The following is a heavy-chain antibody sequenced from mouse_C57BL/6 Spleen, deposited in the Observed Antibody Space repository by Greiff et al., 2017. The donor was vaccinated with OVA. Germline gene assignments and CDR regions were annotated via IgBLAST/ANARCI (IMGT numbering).Heavy chain of an antibody. D-gene: IGHD3-3*01. Sequence: DVMLVESGGGLVKPGGSLKLSCAASGFTFSSYAMSWVRQTPEKRLEWVATISDGGSYTYYPDNVKGRFTISRDNAKNNLYLQMSHLKSEDTAMYYCARDRAFAYWGQGTLVTVSA. CDR1: GFTFSSYA. V-gene: IGHV5-4*01. CDR2: ISDGGSYT. J-gene: IGHJ3*01. CDR3: ARDRAFAY.